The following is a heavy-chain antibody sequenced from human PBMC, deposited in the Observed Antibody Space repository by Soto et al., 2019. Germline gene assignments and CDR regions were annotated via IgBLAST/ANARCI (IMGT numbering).Heavy chain of an antibody. D-gene: IGHD1-26*01. V-gene: IGHV3-23*02. J-gene: IGHJ3*02. CDR1: GFIFSSYA. CDR3: ARAIVGGTLHAFAI. CDR2: LTGSGGST. Sequence: EVLLLESGGGLVQPGGSLRLSCAASGFIFSSYAMNWVRQAPGKGLEWVSALTGSGGSTYYGDSVRGRFTISRDNSKNTLYLQMNSLRADDTAAYYCARAIVGGTLHAFAIWGQGTMVTVSS.